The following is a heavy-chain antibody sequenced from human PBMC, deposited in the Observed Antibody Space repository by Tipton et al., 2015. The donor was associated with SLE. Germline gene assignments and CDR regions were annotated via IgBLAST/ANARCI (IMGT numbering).Heavy chain of an antibody. D-gene: IGHD4-17*01. CDR2: MYYGGRT. Sequence: GLVKPSETLSLTCTISGDSISNNNYYWGWIRQPPGKGLEWIGSMYYGGRTDFNPSLRSRVTMSRDTSKNQFSLKVNSVTAADTAVYYCARDDYGDYALDSWGQGTLVTVSS. CDR1: GDSISNNNYY. J-gene: IGHJ4*02. V-gene: IGHV4-39*07. CDR3: ARDDYGDYALDS.